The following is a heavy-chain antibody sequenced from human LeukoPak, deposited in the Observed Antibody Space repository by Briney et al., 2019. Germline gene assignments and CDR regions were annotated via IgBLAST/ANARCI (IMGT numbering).Heavy chain of an antibody. Sequence: GASVKVSCKASGYTFTGYYMHWVRQAPGQGLEWMGWINPNSGGTNYALKFQGRVTMTRDTSISTAYMELSRLRSDDTAVYYCARSNYYDSSGQDYWGQGTLVTVSS. V-gene: IGHV1-2*02. CDR3: ARSNYYDSSGQDY. J-gene: IGHJ4*02. CDR2: INPNSGGT. CDR1: GYTFTGYY. D-gene: IGHD3-22*01.